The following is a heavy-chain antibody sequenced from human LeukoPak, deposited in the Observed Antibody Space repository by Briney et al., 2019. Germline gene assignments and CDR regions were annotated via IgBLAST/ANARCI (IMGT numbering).Heavy chain of an antibody. Sequence: LGRSLRLSCAASGFTFDDYAMHWVRQAPGKGLEWVSGISWNSGSIGYAYSVKGRFTISRDNAKNSLYLQMNSLRAEDTALYYCAKTGYDSSGYADYFDYWGQGTLVTVSS. V-gene: IGHV3-9*01. J-gene: IGHJ4*02. CDR1: GFTFDDYA. D-gene: IGHD3-22*01. CDR3: AKTGYDSSGYADYFDY. CDR2: ISWNSGSI.